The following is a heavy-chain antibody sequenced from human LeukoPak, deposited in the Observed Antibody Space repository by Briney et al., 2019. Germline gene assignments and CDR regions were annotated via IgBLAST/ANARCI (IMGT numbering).Heavy chain of an antibody. J-gene: IGHJ4*02. CDR3: ARVRGSFASDQ. D-gene: IGHD6-13*01. Sequence: GGSLRLSCAASGFTFSDYYMSWIRKAPGKGLEWVAYISSKSGSTVVYADSVKGRFTVSRDNAKNSLYLQLNSLRAEDTAVYYCARVRGSFASDQWGQGTLVTVSS. V-gene: IGHV3-11*01. CDR1: GFTFSDYY. CDR2: ISSKSGSTV.